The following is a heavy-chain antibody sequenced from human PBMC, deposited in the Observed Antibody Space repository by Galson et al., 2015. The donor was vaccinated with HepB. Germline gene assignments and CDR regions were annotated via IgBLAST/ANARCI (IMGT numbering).Heavy chain of an antibody. CDR2: ITPLFGTA. CDR1: GGIFSRYT. Sequence: SVKVSCKASGGIFSRYTINWVRQAPGQGLEWMGGITPLFGTAKYAQKFQGRVTITADESTSTLYMEFSSLRSEDTAIYYCAREGTVAAANPVDYWGQGTLVTVSS. D-gene: IGHD6-13*01. CDR3: AREGTVAAANPVDY. J-gene: IGHJ4*02. V-gene: IGHV1-69*13.